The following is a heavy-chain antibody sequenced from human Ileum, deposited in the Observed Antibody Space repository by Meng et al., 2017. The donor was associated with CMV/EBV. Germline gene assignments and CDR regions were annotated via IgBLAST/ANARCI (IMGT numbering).Heavy chain of an antibody. Sequence: SETLSLTCTVSGGSISSSSYYWGWIRQPPEKGLEWIGSIYYSGSTYYNPSLKSRVTISVDTSKNQFSLKLSSVTAADTAVYYCAVLNWNRFDYWGQGTLVTVSS. CDR2: IYYSGST. CDR3: AVLNWNRFDY. J-gene: IGHJ4*02. V-gene: IGHV4-39*01. D-gene: IGHD1-1*01. CDR1: GGSISSSSYY.